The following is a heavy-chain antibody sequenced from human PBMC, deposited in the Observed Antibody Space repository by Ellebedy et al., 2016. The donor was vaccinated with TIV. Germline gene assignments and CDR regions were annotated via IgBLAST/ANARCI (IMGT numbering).Heavy chain of an antibody. V-gene: IGHV1-46*01. CDR1: GYTFTSYY. CDR2: INPSGGST. D-gene: IGHD3-22*01. Sequence: ASVKVSXXASGYTFTSYYMHWVRQAPGQGLEWMGIINPSGGSTSYAQKFQGRVTMTRDTSTSTVYMELSSLRSEDTAVYYCARSVRPITMIVVVITPNGFDPWGQGTLVTVSS. CDR3: ARSVRPITMIVVVITPNGFDP. J-gene: IGHJ5*02.